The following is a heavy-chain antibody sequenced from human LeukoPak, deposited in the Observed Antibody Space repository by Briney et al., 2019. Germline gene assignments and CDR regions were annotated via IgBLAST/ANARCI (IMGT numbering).Heavy chain of an antibody. Sequence: PGGSLRLSCAASAFTFSSYAMSWVRQAPGKGLEWVSDISASGGSTYYADSVKGRFTISRDNSKNTLYLQMNSLRAEDTAVYYCAKKETTVTTFFENWGQGTLVTVSS. D-gene: IGHD4-17*01. CDR2: ISASGGST. CDR3: AKKETTVTTFFEN. CDR1: AFTFSSYA. J-gene: IGHJ4*02. V-gene: IGHV3-23*01.